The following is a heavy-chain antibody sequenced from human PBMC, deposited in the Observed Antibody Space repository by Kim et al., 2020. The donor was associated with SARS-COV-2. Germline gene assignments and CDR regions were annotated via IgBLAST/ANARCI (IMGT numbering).Heavy chain of an antibody. CDR2: ISWNSGSI. Sequence: GGSLRLSCAASGFTFDDYAMHWVRQAPGKGLEWVSGISWNSGSIGYADSVKGRFTISRDNAKNSLYLQMNSLRAEDTALYYCAKGPIAAANWGYYFDYWGQGTLVTVSS. V-gene: IGHV3-9*01. J-gene: IGHJ4*02. CDR1: GFTFDDYA. D-gene: IGHD6-13*01. CDR3: AKGPIAAANWGYYFDY.